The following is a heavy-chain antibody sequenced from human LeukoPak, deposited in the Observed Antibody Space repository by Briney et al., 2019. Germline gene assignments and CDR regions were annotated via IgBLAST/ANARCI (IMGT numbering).Heavy chain of an antibody. D-gene: IGHD5-18*01. Sequence: PGGSPRLSCTASGFTFGDYAMSWVRQAPGKGLEWVGFIRSKAYGGTTEYAASVKGRFTISRDDSKSIAYLQMNSLKTEDTAVYYCTRTTWIQLWLDAFDIWGQGTMVTVSS. V-gene: IGHV3-49*04. CDR3: TRTTWIQLWLDAFDI. CDR1: GFTFGDYA. J-gene: IGHJ3*02. CDR2: IRSKAYGGTT.